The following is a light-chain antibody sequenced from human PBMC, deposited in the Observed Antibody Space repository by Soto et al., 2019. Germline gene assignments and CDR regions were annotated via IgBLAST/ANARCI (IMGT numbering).Light chain of an antibody. CDR3: QHYGSLVLT. V-gene: IGKV3-20*01. CDR2: GAS. CDR1: QSVSSSY. J-gene: IGKJ4*01. Sequence: EIVLTQSPGTLSLSPGERATLSCRASQSVSSSYLAWYQQKPGQAPRLLIYGASSRATGIPARCSGSGSGTDFTVTISRLEPEDFAVYYCQHYGSLVLTFGGGTKVEIK.